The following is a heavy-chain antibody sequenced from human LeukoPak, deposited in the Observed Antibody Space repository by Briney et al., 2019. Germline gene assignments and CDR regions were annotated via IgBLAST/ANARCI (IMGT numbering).Heavy chain of an antibody. CDR2: ISTSGSTI. CDR3: ARMSSGYEDY. J-gene: IGHJ4*02. V-gene: IGHV3-23*01. CDR1: GFTFSTDA. D-gene: IGHD3-22*01. Sequence: GGSLRLSCSGSGFTFSTDAMRWVRQAPGKGLGWVSAISTSGSTIHYADSVKGRFTISRDNSRNTVYLQMNSLRAEDTAVYYCARMSSGYEDYWGQGTLVTVSS.